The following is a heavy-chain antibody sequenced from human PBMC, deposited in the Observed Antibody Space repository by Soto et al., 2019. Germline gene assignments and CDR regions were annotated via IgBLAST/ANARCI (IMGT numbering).Heavy chain of an antibody. CDR3: ARDAYDSSGYTFDY. D-gene: IGHD3-22*01. V-gene: IGHV4-39*07. CDR1: GDSINSDKYY. J-gene: IGHJ4*02. CDR2: IYYRGNT. Sequence: SETLSLTCSVSGDSINSDKYYWGWIRQPPGKGLEWIGSIYYRGNTYYNPSLQTRVTISLDKSKSQFSLKLTSVTAADTAVYYCARDAYDSSGYTFDYWGQGTLVTVSS.